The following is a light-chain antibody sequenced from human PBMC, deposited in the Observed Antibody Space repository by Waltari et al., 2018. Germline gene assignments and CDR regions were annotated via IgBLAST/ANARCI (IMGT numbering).Light chain of an antibody. Sequence: DIQLTQPPHSLPAPLRYRVTISCRASENVNNYLNWYQQKPGKAPKLLIYRASILQSGVPSRFSGSASGTDYTFTISSLQSEDFATYYCQHSYSTPFTFGPGTKVDIK. CDR1: ENVNNY. CDR2: RAS. J-gene: IGKJ3*01. CDR3: QHSYSTPFT. V-gene: IGKV1-39*01.